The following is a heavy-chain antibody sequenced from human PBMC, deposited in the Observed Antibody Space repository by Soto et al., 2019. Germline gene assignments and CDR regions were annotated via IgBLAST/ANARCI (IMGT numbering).Heavy chain of an antibody. CDR2: MNPNSGNT. V-gene: IGHV1-8*01. CDR3: ARGRRTYDYIWGSPNRP. CDR1: GYTFTSYD. D-gene: IGHD3-16*01. Sequence: ASVKVSCKASGYTFTSYDINWVRQATGQGLEWMGWMNPNSGNTGYAQKFQGRVTMTRNTSISTAYMELSSLRSEDTAVYYCARGRRTYDYIWGSPNRPWGQGTLVTVSS. J-gene: IGHJ5*02.